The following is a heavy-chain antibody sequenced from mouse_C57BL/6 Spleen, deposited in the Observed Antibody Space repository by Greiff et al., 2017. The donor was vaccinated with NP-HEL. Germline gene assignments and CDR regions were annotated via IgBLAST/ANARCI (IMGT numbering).Heavy chain of an antibody. D-gene: IGHD1-1*01. V-gene: IGHV1-64*01. Sequence: QVQLQQPGAELVKPGASVKLSCKASGYTFTSYWMHWVKQRPGQGLEWIGMIHPNSGNTNYNEKFKSKATLTVDKSSSTAYMQLSSLTSEDSAVYYCAREGSWFSYWGQGTLVTVSA. CDR3: AREGSWFSY. J-gene: IGHJ3*01. CDR1: GYTFTSYW. CDR2: IHPNSGNT.